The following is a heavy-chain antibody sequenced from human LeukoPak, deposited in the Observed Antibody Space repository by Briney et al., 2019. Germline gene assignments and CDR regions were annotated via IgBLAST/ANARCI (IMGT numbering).Heavy chain of an antibody. CDR1: GFTFSSYA. CDR3: AEVLLITVTRGRYDY. J-gene: IGHJ4*02. V-gene: IGHV3-23*01. CDR2: ISGSGGTT. Sequence: GGSLRLSCVASGFTFSSYAMNWVRQAPGKGLEWVSAISGSGGTTYYADSAKGRFTISRDNSKNTLYLQMNSLRAEDTALYYCAEVLLITVTRGRYDYWGQGTLVTVSS. D-gene: IGHD3-10*01.